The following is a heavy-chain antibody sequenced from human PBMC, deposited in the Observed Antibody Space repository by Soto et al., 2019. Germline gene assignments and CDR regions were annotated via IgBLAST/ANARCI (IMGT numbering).Heavy chain of an antibody. J-gene: IGHJ4*02. CDR1: GGTFSSYT. CDR2: IIPILGIA. CDR3: ASSTYGDYQSFDS. V-gene: IGHV1-69*02. D-gene: IGHD4-17*01. Sequence: QVQLVQSGAEVKKPGSSVKVSCKASGGTFSSYTISWVRQAPGQGLEWMGRIIPILGIANYAQKFQGRVKITADKSTSTAYMELSSLRSEDTAVYYCASSTYGDYQSFDSWGQGTLVTVSS.